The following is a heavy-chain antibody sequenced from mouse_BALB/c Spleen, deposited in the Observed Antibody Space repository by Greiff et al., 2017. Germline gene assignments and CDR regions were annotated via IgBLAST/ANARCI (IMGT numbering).Heavy chain of an antibody. D-gene: IGHD4-1*01. CDR2: INPSNGGT. J-gene: IGHJ3*01. V-gene: IGHV1S81*02. Sequence: VQLQQSGAELVKPGASVKLSCKASGYTFTSYYLYWVKQRPGQGLEWIGEINPSNGGTNFNEKFKSKATLTVDKSSSTAYMQLSRLTSEDSAVYYCTRRGNWESWFADWGQGTLVTVAA. CDR3: TRRGNWESWFAD. CDR1: GYTFTSYY.